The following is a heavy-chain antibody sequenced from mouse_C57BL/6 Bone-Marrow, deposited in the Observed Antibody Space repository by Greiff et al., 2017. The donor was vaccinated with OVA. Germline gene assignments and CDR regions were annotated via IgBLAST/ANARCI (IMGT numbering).Heavy chain of an antibody. V-gene: IGHV14-4*01. CDR2: IDPENGDT. CDR1: GFNIKDDY. Sequence: VQLQQSGAELVRPGASVKLSCTASGFNIKDDYMHWVKQRPEQGLEWIGWIDPENGDTEYASKFQGKATITADTSSNTAYLQLSSLTSEDTADYYCTRGYFDVWGTGTTVTVSS. CDR3: TRGYFDV. J-gene: IGHJ1*03.